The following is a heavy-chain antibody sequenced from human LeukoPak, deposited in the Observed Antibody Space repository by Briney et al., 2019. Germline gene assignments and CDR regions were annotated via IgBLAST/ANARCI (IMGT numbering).Heavy chain of an antibody. CDR2: FDPEDCET. CDR1: GYTLPELS. CDR3: ATANRYFDL. Sequence: ASVKVSFKVSGYTLPELSMHWVRPAAAKGLAWVGVFDPEDCETIYAQKFQGRVTMTEDTSTDTGYMELIRLRSEDPAVYYCATANRYFDLWGRSTLVSVSS. V-gene: IGHV1-24*01. J-gene: IGHJ2*01.